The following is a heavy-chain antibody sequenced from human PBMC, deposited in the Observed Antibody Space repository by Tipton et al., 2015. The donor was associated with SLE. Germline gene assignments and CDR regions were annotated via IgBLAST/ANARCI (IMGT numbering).Heavy chain of an antibody. Sequence: TLSLTCSVYGDSLSVQYWSWIRQPPGKGLEWIGFFYFSGSSQYNPSLKSRVAISADTSNNQFSLELRSVTAADTAVYYCARHLGVIVAFEVWGQGTVLTVSS. CDR2: FYFSGSS. V-gene: IGHV4-59*11. D-gene: IGHD3-10*01. CDR3: ARHLGVIVAFEV. J-gene: IGHJ3*01. CDR1: GDSLSVQY.